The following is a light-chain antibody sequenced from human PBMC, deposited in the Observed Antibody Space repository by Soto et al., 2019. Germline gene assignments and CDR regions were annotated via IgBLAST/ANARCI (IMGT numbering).Light chain of an antibody. CDR1: QSVSNNY. J-gene: IGKJ1*01. V-gene: IGKV3-20*01. CDR3: QQYGSPGT. Sequence: EIVLAQCPGTLCLSPGERATLSCRASQSVSNNYLAWYQQKPRHAPSLLIYAASNTATGIPDRFSGSGSGTDFTLTISRLEPEDFAVYYCQQYGSPGTFGQGTTVDI. CDR2: AAS.